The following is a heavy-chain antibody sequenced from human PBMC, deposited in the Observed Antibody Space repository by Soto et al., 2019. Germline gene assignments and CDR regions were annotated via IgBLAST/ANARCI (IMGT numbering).Heavy chain of an antibody. D-gene: IGHD3-3*01. CDR2: IYHSGST. Sequence: PSETLSLTCAVSGGSISSGGYSWSWIRQPPGKGLEWIGYIYHSGSTYYNPSLKSRVTISVDRSKNQFSLKLSSVTAADTAVYYCARGMRDFWSGYYTGMGVWGQGTTVTVSS. CDR3: ARGMRDFWSGYYTGMGV. CDR1: GGSISSGGYS. J-gene: IGHJ6*02. V-gene: IGHV4-30-2*01.